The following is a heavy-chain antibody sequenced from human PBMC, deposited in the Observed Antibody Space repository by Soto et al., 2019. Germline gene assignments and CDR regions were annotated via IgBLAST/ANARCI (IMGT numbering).Heavy chain of an antibody. CDR2: MYHGGTT. CDR1: GFSLTGNSY. CDR3: ARVHGMVVAGSTFDY. Sequence: NPSETLSLTCTVSGFSLTGNSYWGWVRQPPGKGPEWIASMYHGGTTFYNPSLKSRVSVSMDTSKNQFSLRLRSVTATDPAVYFCARVHGMVVAGSTFDYWGHGIMGTASS. J-gene: IGHJ4*01. D-gene: IGHD2-15*01. V-gene: IGHV4-38-2*02.